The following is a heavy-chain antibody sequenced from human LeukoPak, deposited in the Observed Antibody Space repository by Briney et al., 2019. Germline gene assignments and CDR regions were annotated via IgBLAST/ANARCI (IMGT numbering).Heavy chain of an antibody. V-gene: IGHV4-59*12. CDR3: ASVVRGVGYFDY. J-gene: IGHJ4*02. CDR2: IYHSGST. D-gene: IGHD3-10*01. CDR1: SDSSSSYY. Sequence: SENLSLTCTVSSDSSSSYYWSWLRHPPGKGLEWIGIIYHSGSTNYNPSLKSRVTISVDKSKNQFSLKLSSVTAADTAVYYCASVVRGVGYFDYWGQGTLVTVSS.